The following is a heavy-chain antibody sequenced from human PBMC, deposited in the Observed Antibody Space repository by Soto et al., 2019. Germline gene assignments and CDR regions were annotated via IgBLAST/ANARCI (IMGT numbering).Heavy chain of an antibody. CDR1: GGSVSSGSYY. J-gene: IGHJ6*02. CDR3: AREQYNGNYAGTYYYYGMDG. D-gene: IGHD1-7*01. V-gene: IGHV4-61*01. CDR2: IYYSGST. Sequence: SETLSLTCTVSGGSVSSGSYYWSWIRQPPGKGLEWIGYIYYSGSTNYNPSLKSRVTISVDTSKNQFSLKLSSVTAADTAVYYCAREQYNGNYAGTYYYYGMDGWGQGTTVTFSS.